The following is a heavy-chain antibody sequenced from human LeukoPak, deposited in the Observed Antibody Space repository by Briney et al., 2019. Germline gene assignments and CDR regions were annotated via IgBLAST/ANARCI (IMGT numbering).Heavy chain of an antibody. D-gene: IGHD1-26*01. CDR3: AKDSGSYSYYYYGMDV. V-gene: IGHV3-23*01. CDR2: ISGSGGST. J-gene: IGHJ6*02. Sequence: PGGSLRPSCAAAGFTVSSYAMSWGRQAPGEGLEWVSAISGSGGSTYYAASVKGRFTISRDKSKTTLYLQMNSLRAEDTAVYYCAKDSGSYSYYYYGMDVWGQGTTVTVSS. CDR1: GFTVSSYA.